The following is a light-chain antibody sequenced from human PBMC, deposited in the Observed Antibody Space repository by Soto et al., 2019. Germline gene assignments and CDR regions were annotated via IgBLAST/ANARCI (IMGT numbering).Light chain of an antibody. CDR2: GAL. Sequence: EIVMTQSPGPLSVSPGDGATLSCRASESVNRFLAWYQHKPGQAPRLLIYGALTRAAGGPVRFSGSGSGTEFTLTISSLQSEDLAVYYCQQYNSWPRTFGQGTKVEIK. J-gene: IGKJ1*01. CDR3: QQYNSWPRT. V-gene: IGKV3-15*01. CDR1: ESVNRF.